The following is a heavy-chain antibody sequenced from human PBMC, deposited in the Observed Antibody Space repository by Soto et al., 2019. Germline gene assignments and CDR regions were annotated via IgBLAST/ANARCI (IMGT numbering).Heavy chain of an antibody. J-gene: IGHJ1*01. CDR3: AKDWRTTVASPEYFQH. Sequence: EVQLLESGGHLVQPGGSLRLSCAGSAFTFSSYAMSWVRQAPWKGLEWVSAISGSGDITYYADSVKGRFTISRDNSKDTLYLQMDSLRAEDTAIYYCAKDWRTTVASPEYFQHWGQGTLVTVSS. CDR1: AFTFSSYA. D-gene: IGHD4-17*01. CDR2: ISGSGDIT. V-gene: IGHV3-23*01.